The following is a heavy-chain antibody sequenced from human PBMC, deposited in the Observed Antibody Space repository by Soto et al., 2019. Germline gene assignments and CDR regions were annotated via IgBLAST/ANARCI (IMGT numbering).Heavy chain of an antibody. J-gene: IGHJ4*02. CDR2: TSISGGNT. Sequence: EVPLLESGGGLVQPGGSLRLSCAASGLPFSSHAMSWVRQAPVKGLAWVSSTSISGGNTYYAASVRGRFTLSRDNSKNTLYLHMISLTAEDTAIYYCANEIRPNDYWGQGTLVSVSS. D-gene: IGHD4-17*01. V-gene: IGHV3-23*01. CDR1: GLPFSSHA. CDR3: ANEIRPNDY.